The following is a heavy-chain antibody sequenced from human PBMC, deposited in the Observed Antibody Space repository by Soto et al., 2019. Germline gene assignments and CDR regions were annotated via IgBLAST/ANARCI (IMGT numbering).Heavy chain of an antibody. Sequence: SETLSLTCTVSGGSISSYYWSWIRQPPGKGLEWIGYIYYSGSTNHNPSLKSRVTISVDTSKNQFSLKLSSVTAADTAVYYCARGDCSGGSCYYYYMDVWGKGTTVTVSS. CDR2: IYYSGST. CDR3: ARGDCSGGSCYYYYMDV. J-gene: IGHJ6*03. D-gene: IGHD2-15*01. V-gene: IGHV4-59*01. CDR1: GGSISSYY.